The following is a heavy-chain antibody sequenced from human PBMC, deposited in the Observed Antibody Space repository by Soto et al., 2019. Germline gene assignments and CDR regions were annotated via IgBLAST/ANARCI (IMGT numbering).Heavy chain of an antibody. V-gene: IGHV1-2*04. J-gene: IGHJ6*02. CDR1: GYTFTGYY. CDR2: INHNSGGT. Sequence: QVQLVQSGAEVKKPGASVKVSCKASGYTFTGYYLHWVRQAPGQGLEWMGGINHNSGGTNYAQNFQGWVTMSRDTSISTAYMELSRLRSDDTAVYYCARADSTPAVVVVVAATMLGGGMDVGGQGTTVTVSS. CDR3: ARADSTPAVVVVVAATMLGGGMDV. D-gene: IGHD2-15*01.